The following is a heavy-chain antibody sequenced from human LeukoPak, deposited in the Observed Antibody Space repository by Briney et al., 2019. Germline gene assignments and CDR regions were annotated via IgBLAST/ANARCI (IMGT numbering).Heavy chain of an antibody. D-gene: IGHD6-13*01. CDR3: ASPGIAAAGPYYYGMDV. CDR1: GFTFSSYA. J-gene: IGHJ6*02. Sequence: AGGSLRLSCAASGFTFSSYAMSWVRPAPGKGLEWVSAISGSGTSTYYADSVKGRFTISRDNSKNTLYLQMNSLRAEDTAVYYCASPGIAAAGPYYYGMDVWGQGTTVTVSS. CDR2: ISGSGTST. V-gene: IGHV3-23*01.